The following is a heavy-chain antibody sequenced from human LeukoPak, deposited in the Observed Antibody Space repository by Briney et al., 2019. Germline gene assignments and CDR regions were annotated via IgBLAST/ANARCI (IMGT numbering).Heavy chain of an antibody. CDR3: ARGGRCSGGSCYPRARVDY. CDR1: GYTFTSYG. V-gene: IGHV1-18*01. Sequence: ASVKVSCKASGYTFTSYGSSWVRQAPGQGLEWMGWNRGNNDNTNYAQKLQGRVTMTTDTSTSTAYMELRSLRSDDTAVYYCARGGRCSGGSCYPRARVDYWGQGTLVAVSS. J-gene: IGHJ4*02. D-gene: IGHD2-15*01. CDR2: NRGNNDNT.